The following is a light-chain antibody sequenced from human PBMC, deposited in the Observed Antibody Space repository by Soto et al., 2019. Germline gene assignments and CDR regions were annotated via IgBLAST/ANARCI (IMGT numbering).Light chain of an antibody. CDR3: QSYDRSLRGYV. CDR1: SSNIGAGYD. J-gene: IGLJ1*01. CDR2: GNT. Sequence: QSVVTQPPSVSGAPGQRVTISCTGTSSNIGAGYDVHWYQHLPGTAPKLLIYGNTIRPSGVPDRFSGSKSDTSASLAITGLQAEDEADYYCQSYDRSLRGYVFVTGTKLTVL. V-gene: IGLV1-40*01.